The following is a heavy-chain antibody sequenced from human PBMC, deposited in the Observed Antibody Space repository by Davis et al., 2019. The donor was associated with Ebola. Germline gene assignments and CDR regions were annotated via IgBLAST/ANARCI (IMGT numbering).Heavy chain of an antibody. CDR1: GYTFTSYA. CDR2: INAGNGNT. CDR3: ARDRGGDYSFDY. D-gene: IGHD3-10*01. V-gene: IGHV1-3*01. J-gene: IGHJ4*02. Sequence: AASVKVSCKASGYTFTSYAMHWVRQAPGQRLEWMGWINAGNGNTKYSQKFQGRVTITRDTSASTAYMELSSLRSEDTSVYYCARDRGGDYSFDYWSQGTLVTVSS.